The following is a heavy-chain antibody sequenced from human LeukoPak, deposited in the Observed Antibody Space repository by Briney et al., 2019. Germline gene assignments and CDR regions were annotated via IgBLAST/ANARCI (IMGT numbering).Heavy chain of an antibody. CDR3: ARGGIQFYPDY. V-gene: IGHV4-59*01. Sequence: SETLSLTCTVSGGSISSYYWSWIRQPPGKGLEWIGYIYYSGSTNYNPSLKSRVTISVDTSKNQFSLKLSSVTAADTVVYYCARGGIQFYPDYWGQGTLVTVSS. CDR1: GGSISSYY. CDR2: IYYSGST. D-gene: IGHD4-11*01. J-gene: IGHJ4*02.